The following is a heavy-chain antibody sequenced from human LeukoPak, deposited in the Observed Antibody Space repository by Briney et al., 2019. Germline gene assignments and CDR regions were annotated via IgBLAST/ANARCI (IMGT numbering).Heavy chain of an antibody. D-gene: IGHD2-15*01. J-gene: IGHJ4*02. Sequence: SETLSLTCTVSGGSISSSSYYWGWIRQPPGKGLEWIGSIYYSGSTYYNPSLKSRVTISVDTSKNQFSLKLSSVTAADTAVYYCARDIGCSGGSCYTGFDYWGQGTLVTVSS. CDR2: IYYSGST. CDR1: GGSISSSSYY. V-gene: IGHV4-39*07. CDR3: ARDIGCSGGSCYTGFDY.